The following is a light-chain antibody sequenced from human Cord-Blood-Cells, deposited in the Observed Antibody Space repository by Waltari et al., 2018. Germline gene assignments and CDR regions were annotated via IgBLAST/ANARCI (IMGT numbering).Light chain of an antibody. J-gene: IGKJ2*01. Sequence: DIQMTQSPSTLSASVGDRVTITCRASQSLSSWLAWYQQKPGKATKLLIDDASSLESGVPSRFSGSGSGTEFTLTISSLQPDDFATYDGQQYNSYSNTFGQGTKLEIK. CDR1: QSLSSW. V-gene: IGKV1-5*01. CDR3: QQYNSYSNT. CDR2: DAS.